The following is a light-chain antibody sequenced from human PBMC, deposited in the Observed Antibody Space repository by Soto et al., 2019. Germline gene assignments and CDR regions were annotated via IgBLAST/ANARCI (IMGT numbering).Light chain of an antibody. CDR3: QQYGSSSVT. J-gene: IGKJ1*01. Sequence: EIVLTQSPGTLSLSPGERATLSCRASQSVSSSYLAWYQQKPGQAPRLLIYGASSRATGTPDRFSGSGSGTDFTLTISRLEPEDFAVYYCQQYGSSSVTFGQGTKVDIK. CDR2: GAS. V-gene: IGKV3-20*01. CDR1: QSVSSSY.